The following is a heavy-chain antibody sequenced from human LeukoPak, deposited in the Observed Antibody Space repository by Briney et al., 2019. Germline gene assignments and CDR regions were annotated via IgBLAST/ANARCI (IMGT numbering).Heavy chain of an antibody. CDR1: GFTFSNYFW. D-gene: IGHD4-23*01. CDR2: IRSDGGSS. Sequence: GGSPRLSCAASGFTFSNYFWMHWVREAPGKGLVWVSRIRSDGGSSTYADSVNGRFTISRDNAKNTLYLQMNTRRAEDTAVYYCVRDLDLGGYSSFVSWGQGTLVTVSS. CDR3: VRDLDLGGYSSFVS. J-gene: IGHJ4*02. V-gene: IGHV3-74*01.